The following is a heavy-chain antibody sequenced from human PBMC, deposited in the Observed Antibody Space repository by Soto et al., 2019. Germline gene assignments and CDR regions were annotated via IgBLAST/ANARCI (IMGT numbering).Heavy chain of an antibody. CDR1: GFSFSTHI. Sequence: EVQLVESGGGLVKPGGSLRLSCAASGFSFSTHIMNWVRQAPGKGLEWVSSISSSSDYIFYADSVKGRFTISRDNAKNSLFLQMNSLRAEDTAMYYCVRDIYSSHDSWGQGTLVTVSS. CDR2: ISSSSDYI. V-gene: IGHV3-21*01. J-gene: IGHJ5*01. D-gene: IGHD6-13*01. CDR3: VRDIYSSHDS.